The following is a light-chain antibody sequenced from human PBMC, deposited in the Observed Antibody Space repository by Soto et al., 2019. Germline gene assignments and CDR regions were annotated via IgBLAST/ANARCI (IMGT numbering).Light chain of an antibody. Sequence: EIVMTQSPATLSVSPGERATLSCRASQSVSSNLAWYQQKPGQAPRLLIYGPSSRAIGIPHRFSGSGSGTDFTLTISRLEPEDFAVYYCQQRSNWPPITFGQGTRLEIK. CDR2: GPS. CDR1: QSVSSN. V-gene: IGKV3D-20*02. J-gene: IGKJ5*01. CDR3: QQRSNWPPIT.